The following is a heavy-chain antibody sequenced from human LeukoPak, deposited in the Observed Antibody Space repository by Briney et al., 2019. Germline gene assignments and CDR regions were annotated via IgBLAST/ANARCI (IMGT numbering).Heavy chain of an antibody. J-gene: IGHJ5*02. V-gene: IGHV3-11*01. CDR3: ATDGAGLDT. CDR2: INIGGTNT. CDR1: GFTFNDYY. Sequence: GSLRLSCAASGFTFNDYYMSWIRQAPGKGLEWLSYINIGGTNTHYADSVKGRFTISRDNAKKSLYLEMNNLRAEDTAVYYCATDGAGLDTWGQGVLVTVSS.